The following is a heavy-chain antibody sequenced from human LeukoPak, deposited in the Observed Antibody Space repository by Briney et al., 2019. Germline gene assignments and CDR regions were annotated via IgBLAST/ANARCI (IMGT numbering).Heavy chain of an antibody. CDR1: GGSFSGYY. CDR2: INHSGST. J-gene: IGHJ4*02. V-gene: IGHV4-34*01. Sequence: SETLSLTRAVYGGSFSGYYWSWIRQPPGKGLEWIGEINHSGSTNYNPSLKSRVTISVDTSKNQFSLKLSSVTAANTAVYYCARGSRYYDFWSGYSNFDYWGQGTLVTVSS. D-gene: IGHD3-3*01. CDR3: ARGSRYYDFWSGYSNFDY.